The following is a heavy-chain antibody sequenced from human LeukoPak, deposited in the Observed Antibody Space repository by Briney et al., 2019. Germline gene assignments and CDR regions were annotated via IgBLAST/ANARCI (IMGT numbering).Heavy chain of an antibody. J-gene: IGHJ5*02. V-gene: IGHV1-2*02. D-gene: IGHD2-2*01. CDR3: ARLIVVVPVAMMGESWDWFDP. CDR2: INPNSGGT. CDR1: GYTFTSYG. Sequence: ASVKVSCKASGYTFTSYGISWVRQAPGQGLEWMGWINPNSGGTNYAQKFQGRVTMTRDTSIGTAYMELSRLRSDDTAVYYCARLIVVVPVAMMGESWDWFDPWGQGTLVTVSS.